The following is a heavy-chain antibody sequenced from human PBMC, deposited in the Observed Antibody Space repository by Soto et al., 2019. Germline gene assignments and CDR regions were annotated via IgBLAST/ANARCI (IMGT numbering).Heavy chain of an antibody. Sequence: GGSLRLSCAASGFTFGSYGMHWVRQAPGKGLEWVAVIWYDGSNKYYADSVKGRFTISRDNSKKTLYLQMNSLRAEDTAAYYSARDRPLTTVTYYYYYGMDVWGQGTTVTVSS. V-gene: IGHV3-33*01. CDR1: GFTFGSYG. CDR3: ARDRPLTTVTYYYYYGMDV. J-gene: IGHJ6*02. D-gene: IGHD4-4*01. CDR2: IWYDGSNK.